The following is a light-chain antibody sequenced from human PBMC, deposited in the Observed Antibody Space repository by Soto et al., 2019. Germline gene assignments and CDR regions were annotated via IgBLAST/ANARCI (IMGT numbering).Light chain of an antibody. CDR2: DVS. J-gene: IGLJ2*01. CDR3: CSYGGSYTWV. Sequence: QSVLTQPRSVSGSPGQSVTISCTGTSGDVGGYNFVSWYQQHPGKVPTLVVFDVSHRPSGVSDRFSGSKSGNTASLTISGLQAEDEDDYYCCSYGGSYTWVFGGGTKVTVL. V-gene: IGLV2-11*01. CDR1: SGDVGGYNF.